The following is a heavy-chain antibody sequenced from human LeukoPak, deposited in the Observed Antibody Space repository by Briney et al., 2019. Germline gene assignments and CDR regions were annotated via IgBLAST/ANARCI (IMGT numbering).Heavy chain of an antibody. CDR3: ARDRFGELLVDY. V-gene: IGHV4-61*02. J-gene: IGHJ4*02. D-gene: IGHD3-10*01. CDR2: IYTSGST. Sequence: SETLSLTCTVSGGSISSGSYYWSWIRQPAGKGLEWIRRIYTSGSTNYNPSLKSRVTISVDTSKNQFSLKLSSVTAADTAVYYCARDRFGELLVDYWGQGTLVTVSS. CDR1: GGSISSGSYY.